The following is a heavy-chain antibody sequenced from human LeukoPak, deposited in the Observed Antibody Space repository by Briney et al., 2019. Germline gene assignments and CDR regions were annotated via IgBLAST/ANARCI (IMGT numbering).Heavy chain of an antibody. CDR2: ISYDGSNK. Sequence: PVGSLRLSCAASGFTFSSYGMHWVRQAPGKGLEWVAVISYDGSNKYYADSVKGRFTFSRDNSKNTLYLQMNSLRAEDTAVYYCAKGDYGDYVGGLVGYWGQGTLVTVSS. CDR3: AKGDYGDYVGGLVGY. D-gene: IGHD4-17*01. CDR1: GFTFSSYG. J-gene: IGHJ4*02. V-gene: IGHV3-30*18.